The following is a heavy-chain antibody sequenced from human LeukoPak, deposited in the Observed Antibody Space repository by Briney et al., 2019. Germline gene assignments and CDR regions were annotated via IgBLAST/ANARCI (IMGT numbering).Heavy chain of an antibody. V-gene: IGHV3-23*01. CDR2: ISGSGGST. CDR1: GFTFSSYA. CDR3: ARIPIDSSGYHPALGAFDI. D-gene: IGHD3-22*01. Sequence: GGSLRLSCAASGFTFSSYAMSWVRQAPGKGLEWVSAISGSGGSTYYADSVKGRFTISRDNSKNTLYLQMNSLRAEDTAVHYCARIPIDSSGYHPALGAFDIWGQGTMVTVSS. J-gene: IGHJ3*02.